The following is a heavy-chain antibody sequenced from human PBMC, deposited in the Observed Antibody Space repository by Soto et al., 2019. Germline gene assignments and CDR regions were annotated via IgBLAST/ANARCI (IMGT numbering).Heavy chain of an antibody. CDR2: IDPSVDST. Sequence: QVQLVQSGAEMKQPGASVKVSCKASEYTLSSYYIHWVRQAPGQGLEWIGIIDPSVDSTTYSQNFQGRVTMTRDTSTNTVYMELSSLRSGATAIYDCARRYYFDYWGQGTLVTVSS. CDR1: EYTLSSYY. J-gene: IGHJ4*02. V-gene: IGHV1-46*01. CDR3: ARRYYFDY.